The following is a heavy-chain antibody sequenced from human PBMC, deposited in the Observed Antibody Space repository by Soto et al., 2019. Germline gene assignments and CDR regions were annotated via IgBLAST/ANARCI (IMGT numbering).Heavy chain of an antibody. CDR2: ISWNSGNI. V-gene: IGHV3-9*01. CDR1: GFTFDDYA. D-gene: IGHD1-26*01. CDR3: AKEMGARKPFDY. J-gene: IGHJ4*02. Sequence: GGSLRLSCAASGFTFDDYAMHWVRQVLGKGLEWVSSISWNSGNIGYADSVKGRFTTSRDNAKNSLYLQMNSLRPEDTALYYCAKEMGARKPFDYWGQGTLVTVSS.